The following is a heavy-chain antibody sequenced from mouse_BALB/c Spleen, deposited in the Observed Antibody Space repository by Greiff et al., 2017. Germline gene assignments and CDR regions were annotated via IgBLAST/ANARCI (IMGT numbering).Heavy chain of an antibody. CDR1: GFTFSSFG. Sequence: EVQLQQSGGGLVQPGGSRKLSCAASGFTFSSFGTHWVRQAPEKGLEWVAYISSGSSTIYYADTVKGRFTISRDNPKNTLFLQMTSLRSEDTAMYYCARLGNYAMDYWGQGTSVTVSS. V-gene: IGHV5-17*02. CDR2: ISSGSSTI. CDR3: ARLGNYAMDY. J-gene: IGHJ4*01.